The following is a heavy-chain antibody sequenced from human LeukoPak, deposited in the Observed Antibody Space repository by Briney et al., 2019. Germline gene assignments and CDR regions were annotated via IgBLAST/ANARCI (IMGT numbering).Heavy chain of an antibody. J-gene: IGHJ3*02. CDR3: AGCIAVAGDAFDI. D-gene: IGHD6-19*01. CDR1: EFTFSSYN. CDR2: ISGSGKYR. V-gene: IGHV3-21*01. Sequence: PGGSLRLSCAASEFTFSSYNMNWVRQAPGKGLEWVSCISGSGKYRYYADSVKGRFTISRDNAKNSLYLQMNSLRAEDTAVYYCAGCIAVAGDAFDIWGQGTMVTVSS.